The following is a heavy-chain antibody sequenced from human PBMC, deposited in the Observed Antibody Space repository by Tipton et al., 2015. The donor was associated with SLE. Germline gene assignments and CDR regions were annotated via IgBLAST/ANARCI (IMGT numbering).Heavy chain of an antibody. V-gene: IGHV3-11*05. CDR2: ISSSSSYT. J-gene: IGHJ3*02. D-gene: IGHD6-13*01. CDR1: GFTFSDYY. CDR3: AKDLLAAAGNAFDI. Sequence: GSLRLSCAASGFTFSDYYMSWIRQAPGKGLEWVSYISSSSSYTNYADSVKGRFTISRDNAKNSLYLQMNSLRAEDTAVYYCAKDLLAAAGNAFDIWGQGTMVTVSS.